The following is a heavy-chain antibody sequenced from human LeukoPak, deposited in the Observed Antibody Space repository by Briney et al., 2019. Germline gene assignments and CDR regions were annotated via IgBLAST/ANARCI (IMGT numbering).Heavy chain of an antibody. D-gene: IGHD3-9*01. V-gene: IGHV3-30*02. CDR2: IRYDGGIK. CDR3: ANGPHYNILTGFYKVRSHLDY. J-gene: IGHJ4*02. CDR1: GFTFSNYG. Sequence: GGSLRLSCAASGFTFSNYGMHWVRQPPGKGLEWVAFIRYDGGIKHYADSVKGRFTLSRDNSKNTLYLQMNSLRAEDTAVYYCANGPHYNILTGFYKVRSHLDYWGQGTLVTVSS.